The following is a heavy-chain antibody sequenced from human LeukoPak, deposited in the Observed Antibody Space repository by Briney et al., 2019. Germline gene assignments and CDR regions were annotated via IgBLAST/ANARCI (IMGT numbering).Heavy chain of an antibody. CDR3: AKTRITMVRGPRSDAFGI. D-gene: IGHD3-10*01. CDR1: GFTFSSYA. CDR2: ISCCGGST. Sequence: PGGSLRLSCAASGFTFSSYAMSWVRQAPGKGLEWVSAISCCGGSTYYADSVKGRFTISRDNSKNTLYLQMNSLRAEDTAVYYCAKTRITMVRGPRSDAFGIWGQGTMVTVSS. V-gene: IGHV3-23*01. J-gene: IGHJ3*02.